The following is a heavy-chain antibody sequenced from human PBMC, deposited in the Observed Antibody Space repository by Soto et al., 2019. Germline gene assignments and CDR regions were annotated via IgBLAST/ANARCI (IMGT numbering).Heavy chain of an antibody. V-gene: IGHV3-7*04. D-gene: IGHD3-22*01. Sequence: GGSLRLSCAASGFTFSSHWMSWVRQAPGKGLEWVANIKPDGSEKWYVDSVKGRFTISREKAKNLLYLQMNSLRAEDTVLYYCARGDYYDSSGPFSDAFDIWGQGTMVTVSS. CDR3: ARGDYYDSSGPFSDAFDI. CDR2: IKPDGSEK. J-gene: IGHJ3*02. CDR1: GFTFSSHW.